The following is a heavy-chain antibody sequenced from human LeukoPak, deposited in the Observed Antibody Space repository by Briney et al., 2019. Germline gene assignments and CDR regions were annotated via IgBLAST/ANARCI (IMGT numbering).Heavy chain of an antibody. J-gene: IGHJ4*02. V-gene: IGHV4-39*01. CDR2: IYYSGST. CDR1: GGSISSSSYC. Sequence: SETLSLTCTVSGGSISSSSYCWGWIRQPPGKGLEWIGSIYYSGSTYYNPSLKSRVTISVDTSKNQFSLKLSSVTAADTAVYYCARRYYDSSGYSRFDYWGQGTLVTVSS. CDR3: ARRYYDSSGYSRFDY. D-gene: IGHD3-22*01.